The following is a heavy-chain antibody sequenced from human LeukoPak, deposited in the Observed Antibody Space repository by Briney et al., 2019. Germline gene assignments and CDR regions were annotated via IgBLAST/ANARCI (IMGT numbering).Heavy chain of an antibody. V-gene: IGHV3-7*01. D-gene: IGHD6-6*01. CDR1: GFTFSSFE. J-gene: IGHJ1*01. CDR2: IKQDGSEK. CDR3: ARDGDEYSSSSMYFQH. Sequence: GGSLRLSCAASGFTFSSFEMHWVRQAPGKGLEWVANIKQDGSEKYYVDSVKGRFTISRDNAKNSLYLQMNSLRAEDTAVYYCARDGDEYSSSSMYFQHWGQGTLVTVSS.